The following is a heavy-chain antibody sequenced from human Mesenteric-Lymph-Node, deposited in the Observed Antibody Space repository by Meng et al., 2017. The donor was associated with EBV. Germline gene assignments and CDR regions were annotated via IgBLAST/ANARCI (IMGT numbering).Heavy chain of an antibody. Sequence: QLARRESGPVLVKPSETLSLTCTVSGGSISSSGYYWGWIRQPPGKGLEWIGDFYYSENTYYNPSLKSRVTISVDTSKNQFSLKLSSVTAADTAVYYCASVIYGSGLNSWFDPWGHGTLVTVSS. CDR3: ASVIYGSGLNSWFDP. J-gene: IGHJ5*02. D-gene: IGHD3-10*01. CDR1: GGSISSSGYY. V-gene: IGHV4-39*07. CDR2: FYYSENT.